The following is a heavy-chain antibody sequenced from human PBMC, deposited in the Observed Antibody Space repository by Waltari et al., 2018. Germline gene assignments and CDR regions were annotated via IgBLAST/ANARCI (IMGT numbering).Heavy chain of an antibody. V-gene: IGHV4-31*03. CDR1: GGSISGGGYY. Sequence: QVQLQESGTGLVKPSQTLSLTCTVSGGSISGGGYYWSWIRQHPGTGLEWVGYIYYSGGPYSNPSLTSRVTLSGDTSKNQFSLKLSFLTAAVTALYYCAGDRMRIAARSTFGNWFDPWVQRTLVTVSS. CDR3: AGDRMRIAARSTFGNWFDP. D-gene: IGHD6-6*01. CDR2: IYYSGGP. J-gene: IGHJ5*02.